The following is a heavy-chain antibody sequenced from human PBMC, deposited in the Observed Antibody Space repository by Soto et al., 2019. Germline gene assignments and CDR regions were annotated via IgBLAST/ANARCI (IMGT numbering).Heavy chain of an antibody. Sequence: VKVSCKASENTFSTYLVHWVRQVHGQGLEWMGWHNGYNGQTEYSQKFQGRVTITRDTSAKTAYLELRSLTSEDTAVYYCAGPHDRAGLGTWGQGTLVTVSS. CDR2: HNGYNGQT. CDR3: AGPHDRAGLGT. CDR1: ENTFSTYL. D-gene: IGHD1-1*01. V-gene: IGHV1-3*01. J-gene: IGHJ5*02.